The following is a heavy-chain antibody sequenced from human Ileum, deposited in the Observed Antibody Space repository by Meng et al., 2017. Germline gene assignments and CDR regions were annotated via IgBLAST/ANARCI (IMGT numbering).Heavy chain of an antibody. V-gene: IGHV4-4*02. CDR2: MYHSGTT. Sequence: QVPVQESGPGLVQPSETLSLTCSVSGASISSGNWWSWVRQSPGKGLEWIGEMYHSGTTNYNPSLKSRVTISLDTSKNQLSLKLTSVTAADTAVYYCARHIGVPGTRGFDYWGQGTLVTVSS. CDR3: ARHIGVPGTRGFDY. D-gene: IGHD6-19*01. J-gene: IGHJ4*02. CDR1: GASISSGNW.